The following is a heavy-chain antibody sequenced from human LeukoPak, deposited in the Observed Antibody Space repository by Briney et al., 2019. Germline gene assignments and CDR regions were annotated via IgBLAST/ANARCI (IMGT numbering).Heavy chain of an antibody. CDR2: MGGSGDTT. CDR1: GFDFNDFA. Sequence: PGGSLRLSCAASGFDFNDFAMTWVRQAPGKGLEWVSSMGGSGDTTGYAASVKGRFTISRDNAKKTLYLEMDSLRVEDTAIYYCAKDHVGIAMIVMVLDSWGQGTLVTVSS. CDR3: AKDHVGIAMIVMVLDS. D-gene: IGHD3-22*01. V-gene: IGHV3-23*01. J-gene: IGHJ4*02.